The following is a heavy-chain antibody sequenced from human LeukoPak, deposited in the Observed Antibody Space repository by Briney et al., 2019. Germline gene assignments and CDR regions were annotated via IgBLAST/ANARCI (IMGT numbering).Heavy chain of an antibody. CDR3: ARGSEYYYDSSGHEDYFDY. J-gene: IGHJ4*02. CDR1: GGSFSGYY. Sequence: SETLSLTCAVYGGSFSGYYWSWIRQPPGKGLEWIGEINHSGSTNYNPSLKSRVTISVDTSKNQFSLKLSSVTAADTAVYYCARGSEYYYDSSGHEDYFDYWGQGTLVTVSS. CDR2: INHSGST. D-gene: IGHD3-22*01. V-gene: IGHV4-34*01.